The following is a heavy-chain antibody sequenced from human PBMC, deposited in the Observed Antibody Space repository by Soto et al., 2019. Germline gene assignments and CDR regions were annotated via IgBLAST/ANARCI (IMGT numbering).Heavy chain of an antibody. J-gene: IGHJ4*02. Sequence: QLHLQESGPGLVKPSQTLSLTCNVSGGSISSDDYYWSWIRQPPGQGLEWIGYIYYSGRTHYNPSLESRLTISIDTSKDQFSLILDSVTAADTAVYYCVRELSSSPDYFDAWGPGTLVTVSS. CDR2: IYYSGRT. CDR3: VRELSSSPDYFDA. D-gene: IGHD6-6*01. CDR1: GGSISSDDYY. V-gene: IGHV4-30-4*01.